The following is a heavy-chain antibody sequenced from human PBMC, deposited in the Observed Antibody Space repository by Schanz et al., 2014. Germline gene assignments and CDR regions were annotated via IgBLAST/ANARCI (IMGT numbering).Heavy chain of an antibody. J-gene: IGHJ3*02. D-gene: IGHD4-17*01. CDR2: IWYDGNNK. CDR1: GFTFSAYG. CDR3: AKDPHKDYGGKPQTFDI. Sequence: QVQLVESGGGVVQPGRSLRLSCAASGFTFSAYGMHWVRQAPGKGLEWVPVIWYDGNNKYYADSVKGRFTISRDNSKTILYLQMNRLRAEDTALYYCAKDPHKDYGGKPQTFDIWGQGTMVTVSS. V-gene: IGHV3-33*06.